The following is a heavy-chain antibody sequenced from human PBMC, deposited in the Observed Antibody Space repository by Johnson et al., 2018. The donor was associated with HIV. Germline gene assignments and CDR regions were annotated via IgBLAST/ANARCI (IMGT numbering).Heavy chain of an antibody. Sequence: QVQLVESGGGVVQPGRSLRVSCAVSGFTFSNYAMYWVRQVPGKGLEWVAVISYDGSNKYYADSVEGRFPISRDNSKNTLYLQMNSLRAEDTAVYYCARGASFAPRPETAFDVWGQGTKVTVSS. CDR3: ARGASFAPRPETAFDV. D-gene: IGHD2/OR15-2a*01. CDR2: ISYDGSNK. V-gene: IGHV3-30*04. J-gene: IGHJ3*01. CDR1: GFTFSNYA.